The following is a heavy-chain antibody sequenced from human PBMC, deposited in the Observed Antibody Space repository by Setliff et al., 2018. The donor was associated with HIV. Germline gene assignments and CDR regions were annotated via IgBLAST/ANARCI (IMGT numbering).Heavy chain of an antibody. CDR3: ARDSIAVAGGFDY. CDR2: IKQDGSEK. J-gene: IGHJ4*02. CDR1: GFIVTDYG. Sequence: PGGSLRLSCAASGFIVTDYGMTWVRQAPGKGLEWVANIKQDGSEKYYVDSVKGRFTISRDNAKNSLYLQMNSLRAEDTAVYYCARDSIAVAGGFDYWGQGTLVTVSS. V-gene: IGHV3-7*03. D-gene: IGHD6-19*01.